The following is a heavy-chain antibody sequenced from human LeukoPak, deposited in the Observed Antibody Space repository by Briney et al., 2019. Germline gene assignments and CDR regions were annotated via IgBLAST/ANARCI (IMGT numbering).Heavy chain of an antibody. CDR2: IRYDGSNT. V-gene: IGHV3-30*02. D-gene: IGHD4-17*01. CDR1: GFTFSSYG. J-gene: IGHJ3*01. CDR3: GKHRSYGDYRAFDF. Sequence: GGSLRLSCAPSGFTFSSYGMHWVRQAPGKGLEWVAFIRYDGSNTYYADSVKGRFTISRDNSKNTLYLQMNSLRLDDTAVYYCGKHRSYGDYRAFDFWGQGTMVTVSS.